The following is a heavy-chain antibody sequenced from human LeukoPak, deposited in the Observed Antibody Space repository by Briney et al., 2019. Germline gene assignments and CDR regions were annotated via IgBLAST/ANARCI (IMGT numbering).Heavy chain of an antibody. CDR3: AKVLSLGYSSGWYPGPELYYFDY. D-gene: IGHD6-19*01. J-gene: IGHJ4*02. V-gene: IGHV4-34*01. CDR2: INHSGST. CDR1: GGSFSGYY. Sequence: PSETLSLTCAVYGGSFSGYYWSWIRQPPGKGLEWIGEINHSGSTNYNPSLKGRVTISVDTSKNQFSLKLSSVTAADTAVYYCAKVLSLGYSSGWYPGPELYYFDYWGQGTLVTVSS.